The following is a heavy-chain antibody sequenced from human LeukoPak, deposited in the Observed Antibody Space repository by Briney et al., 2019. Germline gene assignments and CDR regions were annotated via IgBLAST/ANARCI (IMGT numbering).Heavy chain of an antibody. CDR3: GRSRRINASLYYYMDV. D-gene: IGHD2-15*01. CDR1: GFTFSSYA. CDR2: IRGTGDST. Sequence: GGSLRLSCAASGFTFSSYAITWVRQAPGKGLEWVSSIRGTGDSTFYADSVKGRFTISRDNSKNTVYLLMNSLRTEDTAVYYCGRSRRINASLYYYMDVWGKGTTVTVSS. V-gene: IGHV3-23*01. J-gene: IGHJ6*03.